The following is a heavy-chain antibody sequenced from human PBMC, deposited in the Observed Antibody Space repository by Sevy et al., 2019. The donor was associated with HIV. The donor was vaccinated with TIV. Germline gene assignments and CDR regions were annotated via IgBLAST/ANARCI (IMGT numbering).Heavy chain of an antibody. CDR3: ARRRAYYKNDYYAMDI. CDR2: ISSDGGKK. J-gene: IGHJ6*02. D-gene: IGHD3-10*01. V-gene: IGHV3-30*03. CDR1: GFTFNDYG. Sequence: GGSLRLSCAASGFTFNDYGMHWVRQAPGKGLEWVALISSDGGKKYYADSVKGRFTISRDNFKNTMYLQMNSLRAEDTELYKCARRRAYYKNDYYAMDIWGQGTTATVS.